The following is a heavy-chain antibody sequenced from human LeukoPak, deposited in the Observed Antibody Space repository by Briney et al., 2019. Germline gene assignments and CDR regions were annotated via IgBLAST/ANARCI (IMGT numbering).Heavy chain of an antibody. D-gene: IGHD5-12*01. CDR1: GFTFSSYA. CDR2: ISNSGGRT. J-gene: IGHJ4*02. CDR3: AKSYNGYESKPDY. V-gene: IGHV3-23*01. Sequence: GGSLRLSCAASGFTFSSYAMSWVRQAPGKGLEWVSSISNSGGRTFYTDSAKGRFTISRDNSKITLYLQMNSLRAEDTAVYYCAKSYNGYESKPDYWGQGTLVTVSS.